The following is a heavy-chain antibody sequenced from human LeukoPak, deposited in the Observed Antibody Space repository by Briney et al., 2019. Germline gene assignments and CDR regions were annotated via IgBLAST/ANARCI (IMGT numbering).Heavy chain of an antibody. V-gene: IGHV3-30*18. CDR2: ISYDGSNK. CDR3: AKDLRTTVTTYYDYYYYYGMDV. J-gene: IGHJ6*02. D-gene: IGHD4-17*01. Sequence: GGSLRLSCAASGFTFSSYGMHWVRQAPGKGLEWVAVISYDGSNKYYADSVKGRFTISRDNSKNTLYLQMNSLRAEDTAVYYCAKDLRTTVTTYYDYYYYYGMDVWGQGTTVTVSS. CDR1: GFTFSSYG.